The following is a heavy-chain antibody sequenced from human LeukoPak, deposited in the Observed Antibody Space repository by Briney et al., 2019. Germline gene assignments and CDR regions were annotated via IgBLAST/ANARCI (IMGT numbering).Heavy chain of an antibody. J-gene: IGHJ4*02. Sequence: GGSLRLSCAASGFTFSYYEMNWVRQAPGKGLKWVSYITSSGNIIYYADSVKGRFTISRDNAKSSLYLQMDGLRAEDTAVYYCAREMFTSNSDTGGPDIDYWGQGTLVTVSS. V-gene: IGHV3-48*03. CDR2: ITSSGNII. CDR1: GFTFSYYE. D-gene: IGHD2-8*02. CDR3: AREMFTSNSDTGGPDIDY.